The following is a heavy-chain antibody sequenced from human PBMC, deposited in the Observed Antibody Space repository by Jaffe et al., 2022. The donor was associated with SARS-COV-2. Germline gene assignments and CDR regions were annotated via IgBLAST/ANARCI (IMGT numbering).Heavy chain of an antibody. D-gene: IGHD3-3*01. J-gene: IGHJ6*02. Sequence: QVQLVESGGGVVQPGRSLRLSCAASGFTFSSYGMHWVRQAPGKGLEWVAVISYDGSNKYYADSVKGRFTISRDNSKNTLYLQMNSLRAEDTAVYYCAKDVSKVLRFLEWNQGGYYYYGMDVWGQGTTVTVSS. CDR2: ISYDGSNK. V-gene: IGHV3-30*18. CDR3: AKDVSKVLRFLEWNQGGYYYYGMDV. CDR1: GFTFSSYG.